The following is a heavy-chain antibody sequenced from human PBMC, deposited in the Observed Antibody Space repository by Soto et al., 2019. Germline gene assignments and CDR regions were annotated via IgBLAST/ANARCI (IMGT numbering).Heavy chain of an antibody. CDR2: IKQDGSEK. V-gene: IGHV3-7*01. J-gene: IGHJ4*02. CDR1: GFTFSRSW. CDR3: ARDQEFRLGTFDY. Sequence: EVQLVESGGGLVQPGGSLRLSCAASGFTFSRSWMSWVRQAPVKGLEWVANIKQDGSEKYYVDSVKGRFTISRDNANKSLYLQMNSLRAEDTAVYYCARDQEFRLGTFDYWGQGTLVTVSS. D-gene: IGHD3-16*01.